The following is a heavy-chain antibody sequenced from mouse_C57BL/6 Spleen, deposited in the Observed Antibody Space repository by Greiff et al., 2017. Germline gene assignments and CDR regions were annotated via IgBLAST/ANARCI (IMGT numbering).Heavy chain of an antibody. V-gene: IGHV7-3*01. Sequence: EVKLQESGGGLVQPGGSLSLSCAASGFTFTDYYMSWVRQPPGKALEWLGFIRNKANGYTTEYSASVKGRFTISRDNSQSILYLQMNALRAEDSATYYCARIYYGNGYAMDYWGQGTSVTVSS. J-gene: IGHJ4*01. CDR2: IRNKANGYTT. CDR1: GFTFTDYY. CDR3: ARIYYGNGYAMDY. D-gene: IGHD2-1*01.